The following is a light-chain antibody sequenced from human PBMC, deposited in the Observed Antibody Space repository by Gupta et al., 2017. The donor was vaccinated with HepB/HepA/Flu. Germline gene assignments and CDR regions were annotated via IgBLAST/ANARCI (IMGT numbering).Light chain of an antibody. CDR2: DAS. V-gene: IGKV1-33*01. CDR3: QQDKHFPYT. J-gene: IGKJ2*01. CDR1: QDIIKY. Sequence: IQMPHSPSSLSASVGDRVIITCQASQDIIKYLNWYQQKPGKAPKLLIYDASKVDKGVPSRFSGSGSGTDFTFTISSRQPEDVANYYCQQDKHFPYTFGQGTXLDIK.